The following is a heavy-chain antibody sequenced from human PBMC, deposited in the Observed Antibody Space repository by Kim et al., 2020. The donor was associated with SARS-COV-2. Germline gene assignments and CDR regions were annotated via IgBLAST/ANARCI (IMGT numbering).Heavy chain of an antibody. V-gene: IGHV1-2*02. J-gene: IGHJ4*02. CDR2: GGT. Sequence: GGTHFAQKLQGRVTMTRDRSINTAYMQLSSLGSDDTAIYYCARDGGGFDYWGQGTLVTVSP. CDR3: ARDGGGFDY.